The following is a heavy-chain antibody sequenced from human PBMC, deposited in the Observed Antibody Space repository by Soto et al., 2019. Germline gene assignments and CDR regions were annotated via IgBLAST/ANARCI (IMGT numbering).Heavy chain of an antibody. CDR2: ISAYNGNT. CDR1: GYTFTSYG. Sequence: ASVKVSCKASGYTFTSYGISWVRQAPGQGLEWMGWISAYNGNTNYAQKLQGRVTMTTDTSTSTAYMELRSLRSDDTAVYYCARVGNWDWRRPSYEAYDIWSQGTMVTVSS. V-gene: IGHV1-18*01. J-gene: IGHJ3*02. CDR3: ARVGNWDWRRPSYEAYDI. D-gene: IGHD1-7*01.